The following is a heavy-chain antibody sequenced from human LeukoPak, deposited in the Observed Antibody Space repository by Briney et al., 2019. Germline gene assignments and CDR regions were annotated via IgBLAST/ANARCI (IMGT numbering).Heavy chain of an antibody. Sequence: SETLSLTCAVYGGSFSGYYWSWIRQPPGKGLEWIGEINHSGSTNYNPSLKSRVTISVDTSKNQFSLKLSSVAAADTAVYYCARGVGPRVHWGQGTLVTVSS. CDR1: GGSFSGYY. V-gene: IGHV4-34*01. CDR2: INHSGST. D-gene: IGHD1-26*01. J-gene: IGHJ1*01. CDR3: ARGVGPRVH.